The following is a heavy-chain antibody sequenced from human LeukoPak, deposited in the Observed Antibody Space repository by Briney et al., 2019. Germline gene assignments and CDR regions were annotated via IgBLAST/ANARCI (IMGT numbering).Heavy chain of an antibody. J-gene: IGHJ4*02. CDR1: GYSISSGYY. Sequence: SETLSLTCAVSGYSISSGYYWGWLRQPPGKGLEWIGSIYHSGSTYYNPSLKSRVTISVDTSKNQFSLKLSSVTAADTAVYYCARLFFSWYFDYWGQGTLVTVSS. CDR3: ARLFFSWYFDY. V-gene: IGHV4-38-2*01. D-gene: IGHD6-13*01. CDR2: IYHSGST.